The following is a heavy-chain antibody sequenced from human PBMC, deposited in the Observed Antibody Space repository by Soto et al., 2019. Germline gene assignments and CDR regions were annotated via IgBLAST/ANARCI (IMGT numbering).Heavy chain of an antibody. J-gene: IGHJ4*02. CDR2: TYYRSNWRH. V-gene: IGHV6-1*01. D-gene: IGHD6-19*01. CDR3: ARGVAGSGFDL. Sequence: SQTLSVTCAISGGSVSSNTAAWNCIRSSPSRGLEWLGRTYYRSNWRHDYAVSVKSRITVNPYTSKNQFSLQLNSVTPDDTAVYYCARGVAGSGFDLWGQGTLFTVSS. CDR1: GGSVSSNTAA.